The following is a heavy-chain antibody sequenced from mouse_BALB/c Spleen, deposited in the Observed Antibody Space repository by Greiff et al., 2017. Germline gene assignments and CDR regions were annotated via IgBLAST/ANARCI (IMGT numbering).Heavy chain of an antibody. Sequence: VQRVESGAGLVKPGASVKLSCKASGYTFTEYIIHWVKQRSGQGLEWIGWFYPGSGSIKYNEKFKDKATLTADKSSSTVYMELSRLTSEDSAVYFCARHDVRGWFAYWGQGTLVTVSA. CDR2: FYPGSGSI. D-gene: IGHD2-14*01. CDR1: GYTFTEYI. J-gene: IGHJ3*01. CDR3: ARHDVRGWFAY. V-gene: IGHV1-62-2*01.